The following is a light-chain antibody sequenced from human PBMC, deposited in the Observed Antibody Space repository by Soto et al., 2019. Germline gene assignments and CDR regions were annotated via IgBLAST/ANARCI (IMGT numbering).Light chain of an antibody. CDR3: KRYNVWTMA. V-gene: IGKV3-15*01. Sequence: EVVMTQSPDTLSVSPGERATLSCRASQNINSNLAWYQQKPGQAPRLLIYGACTRVTGIPASFSGARSWTEYTFTISSFWYEDFAMYYCKRYNVWTMAFGGGTKGDIK. CDR1: QNINSN. CDR2: GAC. J-gene: IGKJ4*01.